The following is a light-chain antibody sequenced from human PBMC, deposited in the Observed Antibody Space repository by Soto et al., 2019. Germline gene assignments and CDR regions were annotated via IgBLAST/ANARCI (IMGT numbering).Light chain of an antibody. CDR1: QGISSY. CDR2: AAS. CDR3: QQSYSTPIT. V-gene: IGKV1-39*01. J-gene: IGKJ5*01. Sequence: DIPMTQSPSSLSASVGDRVTITCRASQGISSYLSWYQQKPGKAPKFLIYAASSLQRGVPSRFSGSGSGTDFTLTISSLKPEDFATYYCQQSYSTPITFGQGTRLEIK.